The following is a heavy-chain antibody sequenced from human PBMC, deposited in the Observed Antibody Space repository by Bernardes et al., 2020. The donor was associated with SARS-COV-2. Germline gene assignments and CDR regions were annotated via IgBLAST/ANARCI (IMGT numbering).Heavy chain of an antibody. CDR1: GFTFSGST. CDR2: IRSKTNNYAT. J-gene: IGHJ4*02. V-gene: IGHV3-73*01. D-gene: IGHD3-3*01. CDR3: SRQPPYYDFWSDY. Sequence: GGSLRLSCAASGFTFSGSTMHWVRQASGKGLEWLGRIRSKTNNYATAYAASVKGRFTISRHDSKNTAYLQMNSLKTEDTAVYYCSRQPPYYDFWSDYWGQGTLVTVSS.